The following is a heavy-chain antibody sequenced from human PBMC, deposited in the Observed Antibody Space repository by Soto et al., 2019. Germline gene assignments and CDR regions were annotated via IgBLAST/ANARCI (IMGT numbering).Heavy chain of an antibody. D-gene: IGHD4-4*01. V-gene: IGHV1-69*12. Sequence: QVQLVQSGAEMKEPGSSVKVSCKTSGGTFSSSAISWLRQAPGQGLEWMGGIIPLFRTPDYAQKFQGRVTIAADEYTSTAYMELSSLRSEDTAVYYCARDNDRLQLGGNYCYILDVWGQGTTITVSS. J-gene: IGHJ6*02. CDR1: GGTFSSSA. CDR2: IIPLFRTP. CDR3: ARDNDRLQLGGNYCYILDV.